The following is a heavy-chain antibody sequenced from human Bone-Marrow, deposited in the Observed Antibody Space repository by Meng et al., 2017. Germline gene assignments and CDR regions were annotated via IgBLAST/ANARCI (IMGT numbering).Heavy chain of an antibody. CDR2: IYHSGST. V-gene: IGHV4-4*02. CDR3: ARDLVRTAMVGVFDY. D-gene: IGHD5-18*01. J-gene: IGHJ4*02. Sequence: QVKLKQWGAGLLKPSETLSLTCAVSGGSISSSNWWSWVRQPPGKGLEWIGEIYHSGSTNYNPSLKSRVTISVDKSKNQFSLKLSSVTAADTAVYYCARDLVRTAMVGVFDYWGQGTLVTVSS. CDR1: GGSISSSNW.